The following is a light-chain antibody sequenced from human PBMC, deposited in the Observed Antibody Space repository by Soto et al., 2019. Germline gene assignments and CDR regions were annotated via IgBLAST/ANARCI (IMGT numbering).Light chain of an antibody. V-gene: IGLV1-44*01. Sequence: QSVLTQPPSASGTPGQRVTISCSGSTSNIGTNTVNWYQQLPGTAPELLIYSNNQRPSGVSDRFSGSKSDTSASLAISGLQSEDEADYYCATWDDSLNGVLFGGGTKLTVL. J-gene: IGLJ3*02. CDR3: ATWDDSLNGVL. CDR1: TSNIGTNT. CDR2: SNN.